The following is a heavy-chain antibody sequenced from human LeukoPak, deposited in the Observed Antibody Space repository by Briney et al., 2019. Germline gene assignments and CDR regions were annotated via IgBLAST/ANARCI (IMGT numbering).Heavy chain of an antibody. CDR1: GFSLSSYS. Sequence: GGSLRLSCAASGFSLSSYSMNWVRQAPGKGLEWVSSITISSNFIYYADSVKGRFTISRDNAKSSLFLQMNSLRAEDTAVYYCAKGIYSSGWSYFDYWGHGTLVTVSS. D-gene: IGHD6-19*01. V-gene: IGHV3-21*04. J-gene: IGHJ4*01. CDR2: ITISSNFI. CDR3: AKGIYSSGWSYFDY.